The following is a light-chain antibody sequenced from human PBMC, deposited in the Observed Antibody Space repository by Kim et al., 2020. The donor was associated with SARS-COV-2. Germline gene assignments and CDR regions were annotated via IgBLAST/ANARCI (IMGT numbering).Light chain of an antibody. CDR3: QQSYSTLRT. Sequence: DIQMTQSPSSLSASVGDRVTITCRASQSISSYLNWYQQKPGKAPKLLIYAASSLQSGVPSRFSGSGSGTDFTLTISSLQPXXFATYYCQQSYSTLRTFGQGTKVDIK. CDR1: QSISSY. CDR2: AAS. J-gene: IGKJ1*01. V-gene: IGKV1-39*01.